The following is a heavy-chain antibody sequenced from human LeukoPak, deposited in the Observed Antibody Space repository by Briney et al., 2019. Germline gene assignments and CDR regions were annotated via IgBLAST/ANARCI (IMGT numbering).Heavy chain of an antibody. Sequence: PGGSLRLSCAASGLTFSNYWMSWVRQAPGKGLEWVANIKEDGSEKYYVDSMKGRFTISRDNAKNSLYLQMNSLRVEDTAVYYCARDRTGGYFDYWGQGTLVTVSS. V-gene: IGHV3-7*03. D-gene: IGHD4-23*01. CDR2: IKEDGSEK. J-gene: IGHJ4*02. CDR3: ARDRTGGYFDY. CDR1: GLTFSNYW.